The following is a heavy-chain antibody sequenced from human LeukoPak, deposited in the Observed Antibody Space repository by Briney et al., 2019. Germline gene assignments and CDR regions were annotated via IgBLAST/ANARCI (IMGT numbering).Heavy chain of an antibody. D-gene: IGHD6-19*01. J-gene: IGHJ3*02. CDR2: ISWNSGSI. Sequence: SLRLSCAASGFTFDDYAMHWVRQAPGKGLEWVSGISWNSGSIGYADSVKGRFTISRDNAKNSLYLQMNSLRAGDTAVYYCAREASYSSGWFGAFDIWGQGTMVTVSS. V-gene: IGHV3-9*01. CDR3: AREASYSSGWFGAFDI. CDR1: GFTFDDYA.